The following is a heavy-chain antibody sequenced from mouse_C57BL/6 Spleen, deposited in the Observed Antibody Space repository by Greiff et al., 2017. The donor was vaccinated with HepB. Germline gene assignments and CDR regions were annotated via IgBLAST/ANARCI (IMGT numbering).Heavy chain of an antibody. D-gene: IGHD1-1*01. Sequence: VKLVESGAELARPGASVKLSCKASGYTFTSYGISWVKQRTGQGLEWIGEIYPRSGNTYYNEKFKGKATLTADKSSSTAYMELRSLTSEDSAVYVCARGDHYYGSSYDYFGYWGQGTTLTVSS. CDR2: IYPRSGNT. V-gene: IGHV1-81*01. CDR1: GYTFTSYG. CDR3: ARGDHYYGSSYDYFGY. J-gene: IGHJ2*01.